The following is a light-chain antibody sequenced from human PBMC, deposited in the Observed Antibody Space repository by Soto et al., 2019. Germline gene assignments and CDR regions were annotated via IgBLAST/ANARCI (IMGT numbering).Light chain of an antibody. V-gene: IGKV3-20*01. J-gene: IGKJ2*01. CDR3: LRYGTSPFLYT. Sequence: EIVLTQYPGPLALSPGEIATLSCRASQSVTSNYLAWFQQKPGQPPRLLIYGASSRATGVPDRFSGSGSGTDFTLTITRLEPEDFAVYYCLRYGTSPFLYTFGPGTKL. CDR2: GAS. CDR1: QSVTSNY.